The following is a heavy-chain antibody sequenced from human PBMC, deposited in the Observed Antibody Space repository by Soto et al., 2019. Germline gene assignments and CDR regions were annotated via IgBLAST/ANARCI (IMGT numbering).Heavy chain of an antibody. Sequence: PSETLSLTCAVYGGSFSGYYRSWIRQPPGKGLEWIGEINHSGSTNYNPSLKSRVTISVDTSKNQFSLKLSSVTAADTAVYYCARDGTTMVENWGQGTLVTVSS. J-gene: IGHJ4*02. CDR1: GGSFSGYY. V-gene: IGHV4-34*01. CDR3: ARDGTTMVEN. D-gene: IGHD3-10*01. CDR2: INHSGST.